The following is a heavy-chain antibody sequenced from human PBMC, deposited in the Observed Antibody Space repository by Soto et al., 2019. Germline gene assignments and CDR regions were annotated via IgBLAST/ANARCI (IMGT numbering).Heavy chain of an antibody. J-gene: IGHJ6*02. CDR3: ASRIIQLWLEGYYYRMDV. V-gene: IGHV1-69*06. Sequence: SVKVSCKASGGSFSSYAISWVRQAPGEGLEGMGGIIPIFGTANYAQKVQGRVTITADKSTITAYMELSSLRSEDTAVYYCASRIIQLWLEGYYYRMDVWGQGTTVNVSS. D-gene: IGHD5-18*01. CDR2: IIPIFGTA. CDR1: GGSFSSYA.